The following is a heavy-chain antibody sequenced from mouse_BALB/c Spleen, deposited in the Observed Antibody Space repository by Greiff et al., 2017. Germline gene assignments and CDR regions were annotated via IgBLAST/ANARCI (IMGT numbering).Heavy chain of an antibody. D-gene: IGHD1-1*01. CDR3: TRDITTVVDFAY. CDR2: ISSGGSYT. J-gene: IGHJ3*01. Sequence: EVKLMESGGGLVKPGGSLKLSCAASGFTFSSYTMSWVRQTPEKRLEWVATISSGGSYTYYPDSVKGRFTISRDNAKNTLYLQMSSLKSEDTAMYYCTRDITTVVDFAYWGQGTLVTVSA. V-gene: IGHV5-6-4*01. CDR1: GFTFSSYT.